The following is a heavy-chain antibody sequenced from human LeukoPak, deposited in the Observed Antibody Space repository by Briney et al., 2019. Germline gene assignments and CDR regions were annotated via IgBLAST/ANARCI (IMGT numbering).Heavy chain of an antibody. J-gene: IGHJ4*02. CDR3: AHSSSSLPTDS. D-gene: IGHD6-6*01. V-gene: IGHV4-34*01. Sequence: SETLSLTCAVYGGPFSTYYWTWIRQSPGKGLEWIGEINHNKSTNYNPSHKSRVTISVDTSKNQFSLNLTSVTAADTAVYYCAHSSSSLPTDSWGQGTLVIVS. CDR2: INHNKST. CDR1: GGPFSTYY.